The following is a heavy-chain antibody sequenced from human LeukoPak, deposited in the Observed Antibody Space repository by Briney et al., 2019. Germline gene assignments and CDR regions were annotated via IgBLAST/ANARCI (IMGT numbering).Heavy chain of an antibody. V-gene: IGHV1-69*01. CDR2: IIPIFGTA. CDR3: ARNPIELRGYSYGYFDY. CDR1: GGTFSSYA. Sequence: SVKVSCKASGGTFSSYAISWVRQAHGQGLEWMGGIIPIFGTANYAQKFQGRVTITADESTSTAYMELSSLRSEDTAVYYCARNPIELRGYSYGYFDYWGQGTLVTVSS. D-gene: IGHD5-18*01. J-gene: IGHJ4*02.